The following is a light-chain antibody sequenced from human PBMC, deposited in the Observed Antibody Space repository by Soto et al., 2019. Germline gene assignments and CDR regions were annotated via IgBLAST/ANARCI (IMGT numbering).Light chain of an antibody. CDR2: EVS. CDR3: SSYTSSSTLVV. CDR1: SSDVGSYNY. Sequence: QSALTQAASVSGSPGQPITISCTGTSSDVGSYNYDSWYQQHPGKAPKLIIYEVSNRPSGVSNRFSGSKSGNTASLTISGLQAEDEADYYCSSYTSSSTLVVFGGGTKLTVL. J-gene: IGLJ2*01. V-gene: IGLV2-14*01.